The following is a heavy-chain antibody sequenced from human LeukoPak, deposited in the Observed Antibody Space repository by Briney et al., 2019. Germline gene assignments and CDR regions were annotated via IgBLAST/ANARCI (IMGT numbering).Heavy chain of an antibody. CDR2: IYYSGST. CDR1: GGSISSSSYY. CDR3: ARVVYSSGWYFYY. J-gene: IGHJ4*02. V-gene: IGHV4-39*01. Sequence: SETLSLTCTVSGGSISSSSYYWGWIRQPPGKGLEWIGSIYYSGSTYYNPSLKSRVTISVDTSKNQFSLKLSSVTAADTAVYYCARVVYSSGWYFYYWGQGTLVTVSS. D-gene: IGHD6-19*01.